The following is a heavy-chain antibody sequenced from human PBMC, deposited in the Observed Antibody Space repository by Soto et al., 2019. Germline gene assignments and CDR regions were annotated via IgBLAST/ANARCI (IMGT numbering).Heavy chain of an antibody. D-gene: IGHD2-15*01. Sequence: EVQLLESGGGLVQPGGSLRLSCAASGFTFSSYAMSWVRQAPGKGLEWVSAISCSGGSTYYADSVKGRFTISRDNSKNTLYLQMNSLRAEDTAVYYCAKDMCSGGSCYSSFDYWGQGTLVTVSS. CDR2: ISCSGGST. CDR1: GFTFSSYA. V-gene: IGHV3-23*01. CDR3: AKDMCSGGSCYSSFDY. J-gene: IGHJ4*02.